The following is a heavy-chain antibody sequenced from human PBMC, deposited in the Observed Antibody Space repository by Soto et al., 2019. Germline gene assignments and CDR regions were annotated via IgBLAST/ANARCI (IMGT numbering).Heavy chain of an antibody. D-gene: IGHD6-19*01. J-gene: IGHJ4*02. Sequence: QLQLQESGSGLVKPSQTLSLTCAVSGGSISSGGYSWSWIRQPPGKGLEWIGYIYHSGSTSYNPSLRSRVTISVDRSKNQFSLKLSSVTAADTAVYYCARSSVGGWYGPSYFDYWGQGTLVTFSA. V-gene: IGHV4-30-2*01. CDR3: ARSSVGGWYGPSYFDY. CDR2: IYHSGST. CDR1: GGSISSGGYS.